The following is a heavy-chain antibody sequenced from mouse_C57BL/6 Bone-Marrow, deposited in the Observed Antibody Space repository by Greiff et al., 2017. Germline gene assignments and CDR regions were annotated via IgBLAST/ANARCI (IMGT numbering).Heavy chain of an antibody. J-gene: IGHJ4*01. CDR3: ARQRSYAMDY. CDR2: ISNLAYSI. Sequence: DVHLVESGGGLVQPGGSLKLSCAASGFTFSDYGMAWVRQAPRKGPEWVAFISNLAYSIYYAATVTGRFTISRENAKNTLYLEMSSLRSEDKAMYYCARQRSYAMDYWGQGTSVTVSS. V-gene: IGHV5-15*01. CDR1: GFTFSDYG.